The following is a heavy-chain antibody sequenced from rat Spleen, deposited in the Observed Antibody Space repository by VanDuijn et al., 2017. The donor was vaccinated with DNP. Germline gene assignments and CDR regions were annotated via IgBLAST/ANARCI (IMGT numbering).Heavy chain of an antibody. CDR3: TRKVTTDY. Sequence: EVQLVESGGGLVQPGRSMKLSCAASGFTFSSSPMAWVRQAPTKGLEWVATISTSGGSTYYRDSVKGRFTISRDNAKSTLYLQMNSLRSEDTATYYCTRKVTTDYWGQGVMVTVSS. J-gene: IGHJ2*01. CDR2: ISTSGGST. D-gene: IGHD1-10*01. V-gene: IGHV5-46*01. CDR1: GFTFSSSP.